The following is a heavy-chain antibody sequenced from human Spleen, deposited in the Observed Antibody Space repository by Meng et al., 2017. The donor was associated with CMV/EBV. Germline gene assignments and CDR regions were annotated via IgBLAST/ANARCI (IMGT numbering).Heavy chain of an antibody. J-gene: IGHJ4*02. Sequence: ETLSLTCAASGFTFSNYAMSWVRQAPGKGLEWVSAITNSGADTFYADSVKGRFTISRDNSNNTLFLQMNSLRAEDTAVYYCARNGQKTGTPSNYWGQGTLVTVSS. CDR3: ARNGQKTGTPSNY. V-gene: IGHV3-23*01. CDR2: ITNSGADT. D-gene: IGHD1-1*01. CDR1: GFTFSNYA.